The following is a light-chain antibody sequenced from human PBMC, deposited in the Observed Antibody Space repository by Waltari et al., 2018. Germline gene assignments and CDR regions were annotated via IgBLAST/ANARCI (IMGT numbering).Light chain of an antibody. Sequence: QSALSQPASVSGSPGQSLTITCTGPSTDLASYNLVAWYQHHPNRAPKLIIYEATKRPSGISHRFSGAKAGATASLRISGLQADDEADYYCCSYTGSSTSYGCGGGTKVTVL. CDR1: STDLASYNL. CDR3: CSYTGSSTSYG. V-gene: IGLV2-23*01. CDR2: EAT. J-gene: IGLJ1*01.